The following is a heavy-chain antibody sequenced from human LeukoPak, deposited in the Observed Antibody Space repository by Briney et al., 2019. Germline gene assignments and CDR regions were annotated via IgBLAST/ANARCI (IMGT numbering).Heavy chain of an antibody. CDR2: ISYDGSNK. CDR1: GFTFSSYG. D-gene: IGHD3-10*01. CDR3: AKDLLRGSGSYYTDYYYGMDV. V-gene: IGHV3-30*18. J-gene: IGHJ6*02. Sequence: GGSLRLSCAASGFTFSSYGMHWVRQAPGKGLEWVAVISYDGSNKHYADSVKGRFTISRDNSKNTLYLQMNSLRAEDTAVYYCAKDLLRGSGSYYTDYYYGMDVWGQGTTVTVSS.